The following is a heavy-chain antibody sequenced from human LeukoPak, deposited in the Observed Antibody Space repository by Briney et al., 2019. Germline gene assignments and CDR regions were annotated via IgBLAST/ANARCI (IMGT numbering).Heavy chain of an antibody. D-gene: IGHD3-22*01. J-gene: IGHJ4*02. Sequence: AGGSLRLSYAASGFTFSTYGMSWVRQASGKGLEWVGRIRSKANSYATAYAASVKGRFTISRDDSKNTAYLQMNSLKTEDTAVYYCTRHWDYYDSSGTRFDYWGQGTLVTVSS. CDR1: GFTFSTYG. V-gene: IGHV3-73*01. CDR2: IRSKANSYAT. CDR3: TRHWDYYDSSGTRFDY.